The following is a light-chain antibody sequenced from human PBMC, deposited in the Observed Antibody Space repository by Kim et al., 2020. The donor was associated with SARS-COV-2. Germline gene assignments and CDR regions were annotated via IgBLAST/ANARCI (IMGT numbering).Light chain of an antibody. Sequence: ASVGDRVNITCRASQGISNYLAWYQQKPGKVPKLLIYAASALQSGVPSRFSGSGSGTDFTLTISSLQPEDVATYYCQKYNSAPRTFGQGTKVEIK. J-gene: IGKJ1*01. CDR2: AAS. CDR3: QKYNSAPRT. V-gene: IGKV1-27*01. CDR1: QGISNY.